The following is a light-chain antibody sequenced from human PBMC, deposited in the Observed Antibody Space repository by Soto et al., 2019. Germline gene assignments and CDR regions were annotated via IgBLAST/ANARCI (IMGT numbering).Light chain of an antibody. Sequence: EIVMTQSPATLSVSPGERATLSCRASQSVSSNLAWYQQKPGQAPRLLIYGASTRATGIPARFSGSGSGTEFTLTICSLQSEDFAVYYCQQYSNWPLLTFGGGTKVEIK. J-gene: IGKJ4*01. CDR2: GAS. CDR1: QSVSSN. V-gene: IGKV3D-15*01. CDR3: QQYSNWPLLT.